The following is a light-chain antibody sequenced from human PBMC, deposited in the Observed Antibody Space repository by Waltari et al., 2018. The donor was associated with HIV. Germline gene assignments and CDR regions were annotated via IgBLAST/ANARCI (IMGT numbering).Light chain of an antibody. Sequence: QSVLTQPASLSGSPGQSLTISCAGSSSDIGAFNYVSWYRHHPGEAPKLIIYDVAKRPSGVSDRFSASKAGEAASLTISGLQAEDEALYYCSSYTITNTWVFGGGTTLTVL. CDR2: DVA. CDR3: SSYTITNTWV. V-gene: IGLV2-14*03. J-gene: IGLJ3*02. CDR1: SSDIGAFNY.